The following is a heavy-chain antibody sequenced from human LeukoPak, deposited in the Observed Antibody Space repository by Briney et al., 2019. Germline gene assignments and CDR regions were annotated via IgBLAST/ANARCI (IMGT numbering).Heavy chain of an antibody. V-gene: IGHV4-39*07. J-gene: IGHJ6*03. Sequence: PSETLSLTCTVSGGSISSSSYYWGWIRQPPGKGLEWIGSIYYSGSTYYNPSLKSRVTISVDTSKNQFSLRLSSVTAADTAVYYCARVRYYYDTVSQVYYYYYMDVWGKGTTVTISS. CDR3: ARVRYYYDTVSQVYYYYYMDV. CDR1: GGSISSSSYY. CDR2: IYYSGST. D-gene: IGHD3-22*01.